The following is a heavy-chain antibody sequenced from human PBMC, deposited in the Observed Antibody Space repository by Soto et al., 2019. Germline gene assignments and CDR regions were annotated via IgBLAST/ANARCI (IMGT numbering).Heavy chain of an antibody. CDR2: IYWDDDK. CDR3: ARSGWYAKYDY. CDR1: GFSLSTSGVG. D-gene: IGHD6-19*01. J-gene: IGHJ4*02. Sequence: QITLKESGPTLVKPTQTLTLTCTFSGFSLSTSGVGVGWIRQPPGKALDWLALIYWDDDKSYSPSLKSRLTITKEPSKNQVVLTMTNMDPVDTATYYCARSGWYAKYDYWGQGTLVTVSS. V-gene: IGHV2-5*02.